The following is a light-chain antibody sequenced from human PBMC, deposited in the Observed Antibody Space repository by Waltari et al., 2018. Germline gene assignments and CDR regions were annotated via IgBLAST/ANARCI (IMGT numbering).Light chain of an antibody. V-gene: IGKV1-33*01. CDR3: QQYDNLPRVT. J-gene: IGKJ3*01. CDR2: DAS. Sequence: DIPMTHTPSSPSTSLGSRVTITCQASQDINNYLNWYQEKAGEAPRLLIYDASNLATGVPSRFSGSGSGTHFTLTISSLQPEDIASYYCQQYDNLPRVTFGPGTKVEIK. CDR1: QDINNY.